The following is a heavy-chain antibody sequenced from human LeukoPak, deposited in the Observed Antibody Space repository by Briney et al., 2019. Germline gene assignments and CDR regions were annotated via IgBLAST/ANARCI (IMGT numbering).Heavy chain of an antibody. CDR1: GGSISSSSYY. V-gene: IGHV4-39*07. D-gene: IGHD3-22*01. J-gene: IGHJ4*02. CDR3: ARDGGDYYDSSGYLY. Sequence: SETLSLTCTVPGGSISSSSYYWDWIRQPPGKGLEWIGRIYYSGNTYYNPSLTSRVTISVDTSKNQFSLKLSSVTAADTAVYYCARDGGDYYDSSGYLYWGQGTLVTVSS. CDR2: IYYSGNT.